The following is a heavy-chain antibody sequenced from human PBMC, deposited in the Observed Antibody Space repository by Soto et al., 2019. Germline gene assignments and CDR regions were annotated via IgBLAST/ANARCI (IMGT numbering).Heavy chain of an antibody. V-gene: IGHV1-69*13. D-gene: IGHD2-2*01. CDR3: ARAYRYCSSTSCYWGKNYYYYGMDV. J-gene: IGHJ6*02. CDR2: IIPIFGTA. Sequence: SVKVSCKASGGTFSSYAISWVRQAPGQGLEWMGGIIPIFGTANYAQKFQGRVTITADESTSTAYMELSSLRSEDTAVYYCARAYRYCSSTSCYWGKNYYYYGMDVWGQGTTVTVSS. CDR1: GGTFSSYA.